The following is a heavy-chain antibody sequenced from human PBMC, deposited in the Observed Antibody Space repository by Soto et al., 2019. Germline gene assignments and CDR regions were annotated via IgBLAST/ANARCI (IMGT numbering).Heavy chain of an antibody. J-gene: IGHJ4*02. CDR1: GFTFSNAW. CDR3: PTGLQRELLLFGMEYYFDY. V-gene: IGHV3-15*07. Sequence: EVQLVESGGGLVKPGGSLRLSCAASGFTFSNAWMNWVRQAPGKGLEWVGRIKSKTDGGTTDYAAPVKGRFTISRDDSKNTMYLQMNSLKTEDTAVYYCPTGLQRELLLFGMEYYFDYWGQGTLVTVSS. CDR2: IKSKTDGGTT. D-gene: IGHD1-26*01.